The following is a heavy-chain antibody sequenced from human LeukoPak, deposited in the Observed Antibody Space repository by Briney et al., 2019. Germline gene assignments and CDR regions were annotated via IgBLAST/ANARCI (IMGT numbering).Heavy chain of an antibody. Sequence: GGSLRLSCAASGFTFSSYDMNWVRQAPGKGLEWVSYISSSSTVYYVDSVKGRFTIPRDNAKNSLYLQMNSLRTEDTAVYYCARALDIWGQGTMVTVSS. V-gene: IGHV3-48*01. CDR3: ARALDI. CDR1: GFTFSSYD. J-gene: IGHJ3*02. CDR2: ISSSSTV.